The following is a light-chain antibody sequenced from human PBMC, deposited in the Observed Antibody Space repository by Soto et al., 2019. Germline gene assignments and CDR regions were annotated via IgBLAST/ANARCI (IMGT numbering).Light chain of an antibody. CDR2: SSD. Sequence: QSVLTQPPSASGTPGQRVTISCSGGSSNIGRHTVNWYQQLPGTAPKLLIQSSDKRPSGVPDRFSGSTSVTSGSLAISGLQSEDEADYYCAAWDDSLNGHVFGTGTQLTVL. CDR3: AAWDDSLNGHV. CDR1: SSNIGRHT. J-gene: IGLJ1*01. V-gene: IGLV1-44*01.